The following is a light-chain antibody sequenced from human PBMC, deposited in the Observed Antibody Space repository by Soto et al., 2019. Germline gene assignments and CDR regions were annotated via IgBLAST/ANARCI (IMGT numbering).Light chain of an antibody. J-gene: IGLJ2*01. V-gene: IGLV2-23*01. CDR2: EGS. CDR1: SGDIGNYNL. CDR3: CSYVGGSPVV. Sequence: QSVLTQAASVSGSPGQSITISCAGTSGDIGNYNLVSWYQQHPGKAPKLMIYEGSKRPSGVSIRFSGSKSGNTAALTISGLQAEDEADYYCCSYVGGSPVVFGGGTKLTVL.